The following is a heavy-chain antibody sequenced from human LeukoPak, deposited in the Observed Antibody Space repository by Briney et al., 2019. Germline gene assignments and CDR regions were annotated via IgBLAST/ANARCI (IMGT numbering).Heavy chain of an antibody. J-gene: IGHJ5*02. D-gene: IGHD3-3*01. CDR3: ARAHYDFPINWFDP. V-gene: IGHV3-30*03. Sequence: GRSLRLSCAASGFTFSSYGMHWVRQAPGKGLEWVAVISYDGSNKYYADSVKGRFTISRDNSKNTLYLQMNSLRAEDTAVYYCARAHYDFPINWFDPWGQGTLVTVSS. CDR2: ISYDGSNK. CDR1: GFTFSSYG.